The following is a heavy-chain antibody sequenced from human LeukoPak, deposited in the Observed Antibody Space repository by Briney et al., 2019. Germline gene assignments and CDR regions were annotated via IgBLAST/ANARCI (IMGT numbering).Heavy chain of an antibody. CDR3: AKDRRRRYYFGSGSRGGTFDI. CDR2: ISHDGSDK. Sequence: GGSLRLSCAASGFPFSSYAMHWVRQAPGKGLEWVSIISHDGSDKYFADSVKGRFTISRDNTKNTLYLQMNSLRAEDTAVYYCAKDRRRRYYFGSGSRGGTFDIWGQGTMVSVSS. J-gene: IGHJ3*02. V-gene: IGHV3-30-3*02. D-gene: IGHD3-10*01. CDR1: GFPFSSYA.